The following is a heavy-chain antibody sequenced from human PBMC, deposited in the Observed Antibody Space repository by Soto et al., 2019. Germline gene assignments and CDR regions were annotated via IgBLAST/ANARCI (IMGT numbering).Heavy chain of an antibody. CDR3: AREEDSYGSSSIYGMDA. V-gene: IGHV1-18*04. Sequence: ASVKVSCKASGYTFTSYGISWVRQAPGQGLEWMGWISAYNGNTNYAQKRQGRVTMTTDTSTSTAYMELRSLRSDDTAVYYCAREEDSYGSSSIYGMDAWGQETTVTVS. D-gene: IGHD5-18*01. CDR1: GYTFTSYG. CDR2: ISAYNGNT. J-gene: IGHJ6*02.